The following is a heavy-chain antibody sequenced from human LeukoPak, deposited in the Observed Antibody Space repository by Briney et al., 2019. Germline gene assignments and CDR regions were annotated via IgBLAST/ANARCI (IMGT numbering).Heavy chain of an antibody. CDR3: ATTGGLYDSNVHVFDY. V-gene: IGHV4-39*01. D-gene: IGHD7-27*01. Sequence: SETMSLTCTASGGSISSSSYYWGWIRQPPGKGLEWIGSMYYSGSTYYNPSLRSRVTISVDTSKNQFSLKLSSVTAADTAVYYCATTGGLYDSNVHVFDYWGQGTLVTVSS. CDR1: GGSISSSSYY. J-gene: IGHJ4*02. CDR2: MYYSGST.